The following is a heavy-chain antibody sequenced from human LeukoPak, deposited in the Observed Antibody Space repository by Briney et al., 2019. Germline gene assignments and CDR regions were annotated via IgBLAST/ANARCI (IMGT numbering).Heavy chain of an antibody. CDR3: ARVKTGYSSGWYVSYFDY. V-gene: IGHV1-2*02. CDR2: NNPNSGGT. D-gene: IGHD6-19*01. Sequence: ASVKVSCKASGYTFTGYYIHWVRQAPGQGLEWMGWNNPNSGGTNYAQKLQGRVTMTTDTSTSTAYMELRSLRSDDTAVYYCARVKTGYSSGWYVSYFDYWGQGTLVTVSS. CDR1: GYTFTGYY. J-gene: IGHJ4*02.